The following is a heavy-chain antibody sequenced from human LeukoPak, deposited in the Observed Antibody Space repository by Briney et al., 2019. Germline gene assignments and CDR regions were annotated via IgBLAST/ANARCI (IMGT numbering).Heavy chain of an antibody. D-gene: IGHD6-19*01. J-gene: IGHJ4*02. V-gene: IGHV3-64D*08. CDR1: GFTLSSFA. Sequence: GGSLRLSCSASGFTLSSFAMHWVRQAPGKGLEYVSGISGNGGSTYYADSVKDRFTISRDNSKNTLYLQMSGLRAEDTTVYYCVKSYSSGWYYFDYWGQGTLVTVSS. CDR2: ISGNGGST. CDR3: VKSYSSGWYYFDY.